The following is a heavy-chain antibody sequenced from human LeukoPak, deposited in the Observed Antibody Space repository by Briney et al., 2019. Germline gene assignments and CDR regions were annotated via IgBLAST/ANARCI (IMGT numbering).Heavy chain of an antibody. V-gene: IGHV3-74*03. CDR3: ARSDWLDS. J-gene: IGHJ5*01. Sequence: GGSLRLSCAASGFTFSSNWMHWVRQAPGKGLVWVSRIKGDGSSTTYADSVKGRFTISRDNAKNTLHLQMDSLRAEDTAVYYCARSDWLDSWGQGTLVIVSS. CDR2: IKGDGSST. CDR1: GFTFSSNW.